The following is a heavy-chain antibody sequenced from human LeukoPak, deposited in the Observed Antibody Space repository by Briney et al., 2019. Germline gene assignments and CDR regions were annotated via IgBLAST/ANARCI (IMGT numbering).Heavy chain of an antibody. CDR3: AKLRVGAIDY. CDR1: GFTFSSYW. D-gene: IGHD1-26*01. Sequence: PGGSLRLSCSASGFTFSSYWMSWVRQAPGKGLEWVANIKQDGSEKYYVDSVKGRFTISRDNAKNSLYLQMNSLRAEDTAVFYCAKLRVGAIDYWGQGTLVTVSS. CDR2: IKQDGSEK. J-gene: IGHJ4*02. V-gene: IGHV3-7*01.